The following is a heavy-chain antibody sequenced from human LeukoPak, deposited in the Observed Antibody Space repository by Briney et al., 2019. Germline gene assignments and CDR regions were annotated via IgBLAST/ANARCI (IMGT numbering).Heavy chain of an antibody. V-gene: IGHV4-39*01. CDR2: IYYSGST. CDR3: ARHEYSGSYYGLSWFDP. Sequence: SETLSLTCTVSGGSISSSGYYWGWIRQPPGKGLEWIASIYYSGSTYYNPSLKSRVTISVDTSKNQLSLQLSSLTAAVTAVYYCARHEYSGSYYGLSWFDPWGQGTLVTVSS. D-gene: IGHD1-26*01. CDR1: GGSISSSGYY. J-gene: IGHJ5*02.